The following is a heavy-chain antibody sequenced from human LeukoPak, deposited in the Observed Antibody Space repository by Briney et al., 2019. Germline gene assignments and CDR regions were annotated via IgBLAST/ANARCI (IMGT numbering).Heavy chain of an antibody. D-gene: IGHD5-24*01. Sequence: QSGGSLRLSCAASGFTFSSYAISWVRQAPGKGLEWVSAISGSGGSTYYADSVKGRFTISRDNSKNTLYLQMNSLRAEDTAVYYCAKVEMATITMYYFDYWGQGTLVTVSS. CDR3: AKVEMATITMYYFDY. V-gene: IGHV3-23*01. CDR1: GFTFSSYA. J-gene: IGHJ4*02. CDR2: ISGSGGST.